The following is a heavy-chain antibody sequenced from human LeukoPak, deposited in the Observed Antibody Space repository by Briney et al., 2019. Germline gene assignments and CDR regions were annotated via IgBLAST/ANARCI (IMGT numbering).Heavy chain of an antibody. CDR1: GFTFSSYA. V-gene: IGHV3-23*01. CDR2: ISGSGGST. D-gene: IGHD3-10*01. J-gene: IGHJ6*02. Sequence: GGSLRLSCAASGFTFSSYAMSWVRQAPGKGLEWVSAISGSGGSTYYADSVKGRFTISRDNSKNSLYLQMNSLRAEDTAVYYCATPGVVRGVTTKTMDVWGQGTTVTVPS. CDR3: ATPGVVRGVTTKTMDV.